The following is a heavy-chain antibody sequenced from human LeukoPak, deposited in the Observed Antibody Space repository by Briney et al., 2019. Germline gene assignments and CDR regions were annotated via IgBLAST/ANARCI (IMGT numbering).Heavy chain of an antibody. J-gene: IGHJ5*02. CDR1: GFTFSSYG. CDR3: AKDEKGYDFWSGYYYNWFDP. CDR2: IWYDGSNK. D-gene: IGHD3-3*01. V-gene: IGHV3-33*06. Sequence: SGGSLRLSCAASGFTFSSYGMHWVRQAPGKGLEWVAVIWYDGSNKYYADSVKGRFTISRDNSKNTLYLQMNSLRAEDTAVYYCAKDEKGYDFWSGYYYNWFDPWGQGTLVTVSS.